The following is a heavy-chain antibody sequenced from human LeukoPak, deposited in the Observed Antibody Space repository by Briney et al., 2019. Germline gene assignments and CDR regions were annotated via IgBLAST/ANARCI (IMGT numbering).Heavy chain of an antibody. V-gene: IGHV1-46*01. D-gene: IGHD3-9*01. CDR1: GYTFTGYY. CDR3: ARGGGRYFDWLWFQKPIVGATTTQAHAFDI. Sequence: GAAVKVSCKASGYTFTGYYMHWVRQAPGQGLEWMGIINPSGGSTSYAQKFQGRVTMTRDMSTSTVYMELSSLRSEDTAVHYCARGGGRYFDWLWFQKPIVGATTTQAHAFDIWGQGTMVTVSS. J-gene: IGHJ3*02. CDR2: INPSGGST.